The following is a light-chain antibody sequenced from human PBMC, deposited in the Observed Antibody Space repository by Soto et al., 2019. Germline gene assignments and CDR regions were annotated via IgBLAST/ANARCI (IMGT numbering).Light chain of an antibody. CDR1: TCAFGGYEY. J-gene: IGLJ1*01. V-gene: IGLV2-14*03. CDR2: NVN. CDR3: SSHTGYYTL. Sequence: SVVTQPSSLSGSPGQSITISCNGTTCAFGGYEYVSWFQQHPGKAPKLLIFNVNNRPLGVSYRFSGSKSGNTASLTISGLQADDEADYYCSSHTGYYTLFGTGTKVTVL.